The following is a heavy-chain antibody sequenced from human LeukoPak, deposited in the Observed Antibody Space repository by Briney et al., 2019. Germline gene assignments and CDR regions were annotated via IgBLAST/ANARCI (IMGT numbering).Heavy chain of an antibody. V-gene: IGHV4-34*01. CDR1: GGSFSGYY. Sequence: PSETLSLTCAVYGGSFSGYYWSWIRQPPGKGLEWIGEINHSGSTNYNPSLKSRVTISVDTSKNQFSLKLSSVTAADTAVYYCARRGRYSSGWYYYWGQGTLVTVSS. CDR3: ARRGRYSSGWYYY. CDR2: INHSGST. J-gene: IGHJ4*02. D-gene: IGHD6-19*01.